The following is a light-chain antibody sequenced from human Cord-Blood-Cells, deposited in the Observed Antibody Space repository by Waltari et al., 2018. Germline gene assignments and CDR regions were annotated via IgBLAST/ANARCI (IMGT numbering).Light chain of an antibody. V-gene: IGKV3-11*01. Sequence: EIVLTQSPATLSLSPGERATLSCRASQSVSSYLAWYHQKPGQAPSLLIYDASNRATGIPARFSGSGSGTDFTLTISSLEPEDFAVYYCQQRSNWPITFGQGTRLEIK. CDR2: DAS. J-gene: IGKJ5*01. CDR1: QSVSSY. CDR3: QQRSNWPIT.